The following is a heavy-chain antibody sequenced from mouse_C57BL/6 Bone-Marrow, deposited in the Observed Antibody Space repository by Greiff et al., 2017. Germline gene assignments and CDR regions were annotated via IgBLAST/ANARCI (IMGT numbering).Heavy chain of an antibody. V-gene: IGHV1-81*01. CDR3: ARGPYYGRSSHWYFDV. Sequence: VKLQESGAELARPGASVKLSCKASGYTFTSYGISWVKQRTGQGLEWIGEIYPRSGNTYYNEKFKGKATLTADKSSSTAYMELRSLTSEDSAVYFCARGPYYGRSSHWYFDVWGTGTTVTVSS. CDR2: IYPRSGNT. CDR1: GYTFTSYG. D-gene: IGHD1-1*01. J-gene: IGHJ1*03.